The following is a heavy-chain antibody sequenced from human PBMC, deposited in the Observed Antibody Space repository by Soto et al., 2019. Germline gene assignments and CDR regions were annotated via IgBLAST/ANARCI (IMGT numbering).Heavy chain of an antibody. V-gene: IGHV5-51*01. J-gene: IGHJ6*02. CDR3: ARHEQFYYYYYYGMDV. D-gene: IGHD4-4*01. CDR1: GYSFTTYW. Sequence: GESLKISCKASGYSFTTYWIAWVRQMPGKGLEWMGIINPGDSDIRYSPSFQGQVTISADNSISTAYLQWSSLKASDTAMYYCARHEQFYYYYYYGMDVWGQGTAVTVSS. CDR2: INPGDSDI.